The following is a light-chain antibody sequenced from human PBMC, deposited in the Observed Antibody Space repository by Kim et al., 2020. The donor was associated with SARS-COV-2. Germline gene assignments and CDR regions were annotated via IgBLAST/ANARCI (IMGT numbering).Light chain of an antibody. CDR2: AKN. CDR3: NSRDSSGNHVL. V-gene: IGLV3-19*01. J-gene: IGLJ2*01. CDR1: SLSNYY. Sequence: ALGQTVRITCQGDSLSNYYANWYQQKPGQAPVLVIYAKNNRPSGIPDRFSGSRSGNTASLTITGAQAEDEADYYCNSRDSSGNHVLFGGGTQLTVL.